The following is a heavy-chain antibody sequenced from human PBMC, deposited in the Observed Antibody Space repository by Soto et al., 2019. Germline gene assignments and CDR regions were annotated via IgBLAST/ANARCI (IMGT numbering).Heavy chain of an antibody. Sequence: QVQLVESGGGVVQPGRSLRLSCAASGFTFSSYGMHWVRQAPGKGLEWVAVISYDGSNKYYADSVKGRFTISRDNSKNTMYLQMNSLRAEDTAVYYCAKDMRPADQHPAFDIWGQGTMVTVSS. V-gene: IGHV3-30*18. D-gene: IGHD2-2*01. CDR2: ISYDGSNK. J-gene: IGHJ3*02. CDR1: GFTFSSYG. CDR3: AKDMRPADQHPAFDI.